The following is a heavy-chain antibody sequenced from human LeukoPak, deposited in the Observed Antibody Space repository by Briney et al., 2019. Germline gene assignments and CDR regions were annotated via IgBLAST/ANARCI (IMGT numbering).Heavy chain of an antibody. V-gene: IGHV3-30-3*01. D-gene: IGHD3-16*01. CDR3: ARDRVLGCLDF. Sequence: GGSLRLSCAASGFTFSSYAMHWVRQAPGKGLEWVAVISYDGSNKYYADSVKGRFTISRDNSKNTLYLQMNSLRAEDTAVYYCARDRVLGCLDFWGQGTLVTVSS. CDR2: ISYDGSNK. CDR1: GFTFSSYA. J-gene: IGHJ4*02.